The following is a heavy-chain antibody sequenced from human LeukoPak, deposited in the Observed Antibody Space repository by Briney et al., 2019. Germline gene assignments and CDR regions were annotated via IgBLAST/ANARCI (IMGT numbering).Heavy chain of an antibody. J-gene: IGHJ4*02. Sequence: PGRSLRLSCAASGFTFSSYGMHWVRQAPGKGLEWVAVISYDGSNKYYADSVKGRFTISRDNSKNTLYLQMNSLRAEDTAVYYCARETSGSHWGQGTLVTVSS. CDR2: ISYDGSNK. V-gene: IGHV3-30*03. CDR1: GFTFSSYG. CDR3: ARETSGSH. D-gene: IGHD1-26*01.